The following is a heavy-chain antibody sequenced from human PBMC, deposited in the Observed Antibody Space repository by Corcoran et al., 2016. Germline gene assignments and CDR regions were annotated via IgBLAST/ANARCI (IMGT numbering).Heavy chain of an antibody. CDR3: DKDQGYIAAAGNDYRTSYYYYYGMEV. Sequence: EVQLLESGGGLVQPGGSLRLSCAASGFTFSSYAMSWVRQAPGKGLEWVSAISGSGGSTYYADSVKGRFTISRDNSKNPLYLQMNSLRAEDNAVYDCDKDQGYIAAAGNDYRTSYYYYYGMEVWGQGTTFTVSS. D-gene: IGHD6-13*01. CDR2: ISGSGGST. V-gene: IGHV3-23*01. J-gene: IGHJ6*02. CDR1: GFTFSSYA.